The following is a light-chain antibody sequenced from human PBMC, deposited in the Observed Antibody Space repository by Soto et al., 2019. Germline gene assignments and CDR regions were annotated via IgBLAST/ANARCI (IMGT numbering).Light chain of an antibody. J-gene: IGKJ5*01. CDR1: QSVSAN. CDR2: GAS. CDR3: KHFNSYPIT. Sequence: EVVMTQSPATLSVSPGERATLSCRASQSVSANLAWYQQKPGQAPRLLIYGASTRATGIPERFSGSGSGTEFTLTIGGLQPDDFATYFSKHFNSYPITFGQGTRLEIK. V-gene: IGKV3-15*01.